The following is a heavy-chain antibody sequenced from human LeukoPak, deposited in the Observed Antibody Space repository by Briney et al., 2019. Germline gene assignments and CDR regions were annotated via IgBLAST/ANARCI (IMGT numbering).Heavy chain of an antibody. CDR3: ATAGITGTNWFDP. CDR2: ISYDGSNK. Sequence: GGSLRLSCAASGFTFSSYAMHWVRQAPGKGLEWVAVISYDGSNKYYADSVKGRFTISRDNSKNTLCLQMNSLRAEDTAVYYCATAGITGTNWFDPWGQGTLVTVSS. D-gene: IGHD1/OR15-1a*01. V-gene: IGHV3-30*01. CDR1: GFTFSSYA. J-gene: IGHJ5*02.